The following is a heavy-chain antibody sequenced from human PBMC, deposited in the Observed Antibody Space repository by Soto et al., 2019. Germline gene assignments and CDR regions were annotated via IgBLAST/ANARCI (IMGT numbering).Heavy chain of an antibody. V-gene: IGHV5-10-1*01. D-gene: IGHD3-22*01. CDR1: GYSFAGYW. J-gene: IGHJ4*02. Sequence: GESLKISCKGSGYSFAGYWITWVRQRPGKGLEWMGRIDPSDSQTYYSPSFRGHVTISVTKSITTVFLQWSSLRASDAAMYYCARQIYDSDTGPNFQYYFDSWGQGTPVTVS. CDR2: IDPSDSQT. CDR3: ARQIYDSDTGPNFQYYFDS.